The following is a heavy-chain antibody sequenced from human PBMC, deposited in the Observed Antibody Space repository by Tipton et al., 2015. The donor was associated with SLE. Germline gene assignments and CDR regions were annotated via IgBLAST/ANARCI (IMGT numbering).Heavy chain of an antibody. V-gene: IGHV4-31*03. D-gene: IGHD1-1*01. J-gene: IGHJ4*02. Sequence: LRLSCTVSGGSISSGGYYWSWIRQHPGKGLEWIGYIYYSGSTYYNPSLKSRVTISVDTSKNQFSLKLSSVTAADTAVYYCARRGHLGNLYYLGQGTPVPVSS. CDR1: GGSISSGGYY. CDR2: IYYSGST. CDR3: ARRGHLGNLYY.